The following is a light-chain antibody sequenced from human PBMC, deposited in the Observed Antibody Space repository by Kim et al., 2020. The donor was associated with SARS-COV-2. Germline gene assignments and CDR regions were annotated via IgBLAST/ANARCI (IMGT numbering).Light chain of an antibody. CDR1: QSISGW. CDR2: DAS. V-gene: IGKV1-5*01. CDR3: QQYNSYSVS. Sequence: SASVGDRVTITCRASQSISGWLAWYQQKPGKAPKLLIYDASSLERGVPRRFSGSGSGTEFTLSISSLQPDDFATYYCQQYNSYSVSFGQGTKLEI. J-gene: IGKJ2*01.